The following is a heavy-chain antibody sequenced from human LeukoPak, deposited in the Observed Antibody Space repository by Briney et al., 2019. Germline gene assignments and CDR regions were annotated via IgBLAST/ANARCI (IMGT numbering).Heavy chain of an antibody. CDR3: ARAARIAAAGTRSRPLSFDY. CDR2: IIPIFGTA. V-gene: IGHV1-69*05. J-gene: IGHJ4*02. Sequence: ASVKVSCKASGGTFSRYAISWVRQAPGQGLEWMGGIIPIFGTANYAQKFQGRVTITTDESTSTAYMELSSLRSEDTAVYYCARAARIAAAGTRSRPLSFDYWGQGTLVTVSS. D-gene: IGHD6-13*01. CDR1: GGTFSRYA.